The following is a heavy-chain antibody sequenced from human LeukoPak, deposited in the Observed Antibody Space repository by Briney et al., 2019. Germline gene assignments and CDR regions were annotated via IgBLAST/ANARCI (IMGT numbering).Heavy chain of an antibody. D-gene: IGHD6-19*01. CDR3: ARDGEWLDLRYYFDY. CDR1: GYTFSRYW. Sequence: PGGSLRLSCAASGYTFSRYWMHWVRHASGKGLVWVSRINGDGSDTSYADSVKGRFTISRDISKNTLYQQMNSLGAEDTAVYYCARDGEWLDLRYYFDYWGQGTLVTVSS. V-gene: IGHV3-74*01. J-gene: IGHJ4*02. CDR2: INGDGSDT.